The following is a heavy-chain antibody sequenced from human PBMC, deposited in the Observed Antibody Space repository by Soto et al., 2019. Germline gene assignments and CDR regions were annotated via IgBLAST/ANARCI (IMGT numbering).Heavy chain of an antibody. CDR1: GGSVSSGTYY. Sequence: SDTLSLTCTVSGGSVSSGTYYWSWIRQPPGKGLEWIGYISYSGTTNYNPSLKSRVTISVDTSKSQFSLILSSVTAADTAVYYCARAKGVGYFDYWGQETLVTVSS. D-gene: IGHD1-26*01. CDR3: ARAKGVGYFDY. J-gene: IGHJ4*02. CDR2: ISYSGTT. V-gene: IGHV4-61*01.